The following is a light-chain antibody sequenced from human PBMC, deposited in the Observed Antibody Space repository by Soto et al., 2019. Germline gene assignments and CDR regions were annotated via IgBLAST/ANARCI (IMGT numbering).Light chain of an antibody. CDR3: QQCYWHWT. CDR1: KSIGTC. V-gene: IGKV1-5*01. Sequence: DIQMTQSPSTLSASLGDRVTITCLASKSIGTCWAWYQQNPGKATKILISDASTLESGVTSRFGGSGSGTELTLSISSLQPNDFATYYCQQCYWHWTFGQVTKVDIK. CDR2: DAS. J-gene: IGKJ1*01.